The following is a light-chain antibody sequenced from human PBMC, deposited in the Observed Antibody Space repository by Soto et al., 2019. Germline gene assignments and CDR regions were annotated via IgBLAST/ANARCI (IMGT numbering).Light chain of an antibody. CDR3: SSYTSSSTVV. J-gene: IGLJ2*01. Sequence: QSALTQPASVSGSPGQSLTISCTGTSSDVGGYNYVSWNQQHPGKAPKLMIYDVSNRPSGVSNRLSGSKSGNTASLTISGLQAEDEADDYCSSYTSSSTVVFGGGTKLTVL. CDR2: DVS. CDR1: SSDVGGYNY. V-gene: IGLV2-14*01.